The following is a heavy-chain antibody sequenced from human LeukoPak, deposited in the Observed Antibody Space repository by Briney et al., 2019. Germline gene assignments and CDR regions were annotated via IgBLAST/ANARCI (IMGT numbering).Heavy chain of an antibody. CDR1: SGFVSSYY. Sequence: SETLSLTCTVTSGFVSSYYWSWIRQPPGKGLELIGYSCYSGSTYYNPSLKSRVAISVHASKHQFSLRLTSVTAADTAMYYCARQITIFGVLTPREFDYWGQGSLVTVSS. V-gene: IGHV4-59*08. D-gene: IGHD3-3*01. J-gene: IGHJ4*02. CDR3: ARQITIFGVLTPREFDY. CDR2: SCYSGST.